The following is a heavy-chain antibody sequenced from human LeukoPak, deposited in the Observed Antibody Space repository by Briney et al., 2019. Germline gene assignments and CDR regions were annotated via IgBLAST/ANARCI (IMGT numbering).Heavy chain of an antibody. CDR2: ISSSSSTI. Sequence: PGGSLRLSCAASGFTFSSYSMNWVRQAPGKGLEWVSYISSSSSTIYYADSVKGRFTISRDNAKNSLYLQMNSLRAEDTAVYYCARGAYDFWSGYYSCFFDYWGQGTLVTVSS. V-gene: IGHV3-48*01. J-gene: IGHJ4*02. CDR1: GFTFSSYS. CDR3: ARGAYDFWSGYYSCFFDY. D-gene: IGHD3-3*01.